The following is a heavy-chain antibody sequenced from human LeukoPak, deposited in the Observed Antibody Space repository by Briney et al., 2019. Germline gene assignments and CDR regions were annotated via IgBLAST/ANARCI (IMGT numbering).Heavy chain of an antibody. J-gene: IGHJ4*02. Sequence: SETLSLTCTVSGGSISSSSYYWGWIRQPPGKGLEWIGYIYYSGSTNYNPSLKSRVTISVDTSKNQFSLKLSSVTAADTAVYYCARARQSGADGFDYWGQGTLVTVSS. D-gene: IGHD4-17*01. V-gene: IGHV4-61*05. CDR2: IYYSGST. CDR1: GGSISSSSYY. CDR3: ARARQSGADGFDY.